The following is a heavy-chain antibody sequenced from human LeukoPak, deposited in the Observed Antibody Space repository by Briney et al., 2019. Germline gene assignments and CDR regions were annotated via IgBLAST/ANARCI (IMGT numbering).Heavy chain of an antibody. Sequence: SETLSLTCSVSGYSISSGYYWGWIRQPPGKGLEWIGTIYHSGTTFYNPSLQSRVTVSLDASKNQFSLKLSSVTAADTAVYYCARRGGSGKGNWFDPWGQGTLVTVSS. D-gene: IGHD3-10*01. J-gene: IGHJ5*02. CDR2: IYHSGTT. CDR1: GYSISSGYY. CDR3: ARRGGSGKGNWFDP. V-gene: IGHV4-38-2*02.